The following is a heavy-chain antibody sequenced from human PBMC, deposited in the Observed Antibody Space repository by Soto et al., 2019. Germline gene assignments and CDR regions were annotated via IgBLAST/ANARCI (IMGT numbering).Heavy chain of an antibody. CDR3: ARDRSGSHEIDDSLDI. D-gene: IGHD1-26*01. Sequence: QVQLVESGGGVVQPGRSLRLSCAASRFSFSTYAIHWVRQAPGKGLEWVAGISYDGGNEYYADSVKGRFTNPRDNPKSTVYLKMNSLGPYDTAVYYCARDRSGSHEIDDSLDIWGRGTMVTVSS. J-gene: IGHJ3*02. V-gene: IGHV3-30-3*01. CDR1: RFSFSTYA. CDR2: ISYDGGNE.